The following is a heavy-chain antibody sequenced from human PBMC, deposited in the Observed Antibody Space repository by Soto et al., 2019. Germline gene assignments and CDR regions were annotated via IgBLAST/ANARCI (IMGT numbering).Heavy chain of an antibody. D-gene: IGHD6-13*01. Sequence: ASVKVSCKASGYTFTSYYMHWVRQAPGQGLEWMGIINPSGGSTSYAQKFQGRVTMTRDTSTSTVYMELSSLRSEDTAVYYCARDFSEQQLVPYYYGMDVWGQGTTVTVSS. J-gene: IGHJ6*02. CDR2: INPSGGST. V-gene: IGHV1-46*01. CDR3: ARDFSEQQLVPYYYGMDV. CDR1: GYTFTSYY.